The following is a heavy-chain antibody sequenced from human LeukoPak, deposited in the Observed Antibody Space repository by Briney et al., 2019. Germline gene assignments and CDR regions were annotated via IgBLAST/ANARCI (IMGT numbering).Heavy chain of an antibody. CDR3: ARDDWEYSSGYSPMDY. V-gene: IGHV3-30-3*01. Sequence: GRSLRLSCAASGFTFSSYAMHWVRQAPGKGLEWVAVISYDGSNKYYADSVKGRFTFSRDNSKNTLYLQMNSLRAEDTAVYYCARDDWEYSSGYSPMDYWGQGTLVTVSS. CDR1: GFTFSSYA. D-gene: IGHD3-22*01. CDR2: ISYDGSNK. J-gene: IGHJ4*02.